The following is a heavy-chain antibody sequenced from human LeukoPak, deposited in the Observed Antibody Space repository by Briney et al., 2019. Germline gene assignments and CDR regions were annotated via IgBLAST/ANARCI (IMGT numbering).Heavy chain of an antibody. CDR3: ARDAIVRDYSNSDY. D-gene: IGHD4-11*01. CDR2: INPNSGGT. V-gene: IGHV1-2*02. J-gene: IGHJ4*02. CDR1: GYTFTGYY. Sequence: ASVKVFCKASGYTFTGYYIHWVRQAPGQGLEWMGWINPNSGGTNYAQKFQGRVTMTRDTSISTAYMELSRLTSDDTAVYYCARDAIVRDYSNSDYWGQGTLVTVSS.